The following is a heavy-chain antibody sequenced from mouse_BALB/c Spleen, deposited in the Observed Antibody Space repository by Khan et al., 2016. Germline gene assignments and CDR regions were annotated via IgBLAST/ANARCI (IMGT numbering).Heavy chain of an antibody. CDR1: GYTFTSYW. CDR3: AGDRYDYGFAY. D-gene: IGHD2-4*01. J-gene: IGHJ3*01. CDR2: IYPGNSNT. Sequence: EVQLQESGTVVARPGASVKMSCKASGYTFTSYWLHWVKQRPGQGLEWIGSIYPGNSNTSYNQKFKGKAKLTAVTSTSTAYMELSSLTNEASAFCSCAGDRYDYGFAYWGQGTLVTVFA. V-gene: IGHV1-5*01.